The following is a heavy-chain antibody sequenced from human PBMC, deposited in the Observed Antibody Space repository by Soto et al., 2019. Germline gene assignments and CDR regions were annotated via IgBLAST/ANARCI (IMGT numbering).Heavy chain of an antibody. CDR3: ARRGMSKIGFDS. CDR2: IFYSGST. D-gene: IGHD3-10*01. Sequence: PSETLSLTCSVSGGSISGHYWTWIRQSPGKGLEWIGYIFYSGSTNYNPSLKSRVTISVDTSKNQFSLKMSSVTAADTAVYYCARRGMSKIGFDSWGKGKMGTVSS. V-gene: IGHV4-59*11. CDR1: GGSISGHY. J-gene: IGHJ3*02.